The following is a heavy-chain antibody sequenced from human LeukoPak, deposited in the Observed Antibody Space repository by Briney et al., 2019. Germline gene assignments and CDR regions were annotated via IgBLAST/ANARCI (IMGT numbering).Heavy chain of an antibody. CDR2: ISRSGSII. CDR1: GFTFSSYE. V-gene: IGHV3-48*03. CDR3: ARDLQCGGDCHYDAFDI. J-gene: IGHJ3*02. Sequence: PGGSLRLSCAASGFTFSSYEMNWVRQAPGKGLEWVSYISRSGSIIYYADSVKGRFTISRDNAKNSLYLQMNSLRAEDTAVYYCARDLQCGGDCHYDAFDIWGQGTMVTVSS. D-gene: IGHD2-21*02.